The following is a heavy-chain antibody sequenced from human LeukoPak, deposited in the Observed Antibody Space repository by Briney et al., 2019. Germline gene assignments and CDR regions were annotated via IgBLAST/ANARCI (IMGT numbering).Heavy chain of an antibody. D-gene: IGHD2-8*02. CDR2: ITSSGSRI. Sequence: GGSLRLSCAASGFSFSSYSMNWVRQAPGKGLEWVSYITSSGSRIYYADSVKGRFTISRDNAKNSLYLQMNSLRAEDTAVYYCARDLVGAFDYWGQGTLVTVSS. CDR1: GFSFSSYS. CDR3: ARDLVGAFDY. V-gene: IGHV3-21*05. J-gene: IGHJ4*02.